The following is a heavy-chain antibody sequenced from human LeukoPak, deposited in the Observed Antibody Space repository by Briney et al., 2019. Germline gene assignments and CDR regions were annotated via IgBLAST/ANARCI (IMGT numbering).Heavy chain of an antibody. V-gene: IGHV3-30*04. CDR1: GFTFSSYA. J-gene: IGHJ4*02. CDR2: ISYDGSNK. CDR3: ARDSQKFLDY. Sequence: GGSLRLSCAASGFTFSSYAMHWVRQAPGKGLEWVAVISYDGSNKYYADSVKGRFTISRDNSKNTLYLQMNSLRAEDTAVYYCARDSQKFLDYWGQGTLVTVSS.